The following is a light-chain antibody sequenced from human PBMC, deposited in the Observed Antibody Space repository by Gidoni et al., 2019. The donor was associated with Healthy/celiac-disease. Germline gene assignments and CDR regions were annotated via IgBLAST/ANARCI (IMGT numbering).Light chain of an antibody. V-gene: IGKV1-9*01. CDR1: QGISSY. J-gene: IGKJ4*01. CDR3: QQLNSYPLLT. CDR2: AAS. Sequence: IQLPQPPSFLSASVGDRVTITCRASQGISSYLAWYQQKPGKAPKLLIYAASTLQSGVPSRFSGSGSGTEFTLTISSLQPEDFATYYCQQLNSYPLLTFGGGTKVEIK.